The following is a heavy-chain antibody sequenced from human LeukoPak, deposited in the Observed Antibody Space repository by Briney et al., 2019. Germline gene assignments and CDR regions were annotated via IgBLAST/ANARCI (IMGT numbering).Heavy chain of an antibody. Sequence: ASVKVSCKASGGTFSSYAISWVRQAPGQGLEWMGGIIPIFGTANYAQEFQGRVTITTDESTSTAYMELSSLRSEDTAVYYCARSIAAAGTGWFDPWGQGTLVTVSS. CDR2: IIPIFGTA. D-gene: IGHD6-13*01. V-gene: IGHV1-69*05. J-gene: IGHJ5*02. CDR3: ARSIAAAGTGWFDP. CDR1: GGTFSSYA.